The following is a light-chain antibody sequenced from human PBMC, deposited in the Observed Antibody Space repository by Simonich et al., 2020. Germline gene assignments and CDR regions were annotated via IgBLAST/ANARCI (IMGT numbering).Light chain of an antibody. V-gene: IGKV4-1*01. J-gene: IGKJ1*01. Sequence: DIVMTQSPDSLAVSLCERATINCKSSQSVLYSSNNKNYLAWYQQKPGQPPKLLIYWASTRESWFPDRFSGSGSGTDFTLTISSLQAEDVAVYYCQQYYSTPWTFGQGTKVEIK. CDR1: QSVLYSSNNKNY. CDR3: QQYYSTPWT. CDR2: WAS.